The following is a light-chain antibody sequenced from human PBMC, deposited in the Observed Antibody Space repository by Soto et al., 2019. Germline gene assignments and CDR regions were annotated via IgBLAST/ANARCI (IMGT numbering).Light chain of an antibody. V-gene: IGKV2-30*02. J-gene: IGKJ4*01. CDR1: QSLVHSDGNTY. CDR3: MQATHLPLT. CDR2: KVS. Sequence: DVVMTQSPLSLPVTLGQPASISCRSSQSLVHSDGNTYLNWFQQRPGQSPRRLIYKVSNRDSGVPERFSGSGSGTDFTLKISRVEADDVGLYYCMQATHLPLTFGGGTKVEIK.